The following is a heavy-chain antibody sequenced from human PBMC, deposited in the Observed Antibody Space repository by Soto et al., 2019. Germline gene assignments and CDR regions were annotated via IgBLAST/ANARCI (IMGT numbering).Heavy chain of an antibody. CDR3: ARDPTSEYYYYYGMDV. J-gene: IGHJ6*02. V-gene: IGHV1-18*01. CDR1: GYTFTSYG. D-gene: IGHD5-12*01. Sequence: EASVKVSCKASGYTFTSYGISWVRQAPGQGLEWMGWISAYNGNTNYAQKLQGRVTMTTDTSTSTAYMELRSLRSDDTAVYYCARDPTSEYYYYYGMDVWGQGTTVTVSS. CDR2: ISAYNGNT.